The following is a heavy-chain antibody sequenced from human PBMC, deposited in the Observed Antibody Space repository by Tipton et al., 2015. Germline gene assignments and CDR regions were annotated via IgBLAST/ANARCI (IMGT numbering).Heavy chain of an antibody. J-gene: IGHJ5*02. Sequence: GSLRLSCSVSGVSISSRGYYWSWIRQPPGKGLEWLGHIYYSGNTNYNPSLKSRVTMSVDTSKNQFSLKLTSVNAADTAVYYCARGGNNWFDPWGQGTLVTVSS. CDR2: IYYSGNT. CDR1: GVSISSRGYY. CDR3: ARGGNNWFDP. V-gene: IGHV4-61*08. D-gene: IGHD2-15*01.